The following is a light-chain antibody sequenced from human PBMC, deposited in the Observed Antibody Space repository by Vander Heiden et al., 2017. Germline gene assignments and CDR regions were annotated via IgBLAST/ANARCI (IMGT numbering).Light chain of an antibody. CDR3: YEEYTLPNT. CDR1: QDISNY. Sequence: DIQMTQSASSLSASVGDRVTITCQASQDISNYLNWYQQKPGKAPKLLIYDASNSEIPVRSRFSGSGSGLAFTFSIMSLQPEAFATYYCYEEYTLPNTFGGGTKVEIK. J-gene: IGKJ4*01. V-gene: IGKV1-33*01. CDR2: DAS.